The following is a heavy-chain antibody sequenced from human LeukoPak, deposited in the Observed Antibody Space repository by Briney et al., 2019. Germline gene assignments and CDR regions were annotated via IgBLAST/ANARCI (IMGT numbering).Heavy chain of an antibody. CDR2: IRYDGSNK. CDR3: AKGAVYDFWSGSDY. Sequence: GGSLRLSCAASGFTFSSYGMHWARQAPGKGLEWVAFIRYDGSNKYYADSVKGRFTISRDNSKNTLYLQINSLRAEDKAVYYCAKGAVYDFWSGSDYWGQGTLVTVSS. D-gene: IGHD3-3*01. J-gene: IGHJ4*02. V-gene: IGHV3-30*02. CDR1: GFTFSSYG.